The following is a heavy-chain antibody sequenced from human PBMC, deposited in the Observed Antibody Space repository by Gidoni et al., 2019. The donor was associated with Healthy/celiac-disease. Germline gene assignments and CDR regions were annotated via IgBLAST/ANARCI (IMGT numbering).Heavy chain of an antibody. CDR2: MNPNSGNT. CDR1: GYTFTSYD. J-gene: IGHJ4*02. CDR3: ARTSVEYDFWSGYWGPSGTDY. V-gene: IGHV1-8*01. Sequence: QVQLVQSGAEVKKPGASVKVSCKASGYTFTSYDINWVRQATGQGLEWMGWMNPNSGNTGYAQKFQGRVTMTRNTSISTAYMELSSLRSEDTAVYYCARTSVEYDFWSGYWGPSGTDYWGQGTLVTVSS. D-gene: IGHD3-3*01.